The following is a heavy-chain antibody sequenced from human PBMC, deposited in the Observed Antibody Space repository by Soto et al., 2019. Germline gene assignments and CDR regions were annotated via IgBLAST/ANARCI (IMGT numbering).Heavy chain of an antibody. D-gene: IGHD2-2*01. Sequence: PGESLKISCKGSGYSFTSYWISWVRQMPGKGLEWMGRIDPSDSYTNYSPSFQGHVTISADKSISTAYLQWSSLKASDTAMYYCASLRDCSSTSCYQLLGGMDVWGQGTTVTVSS. CDR2: IDPSDSYT. CDR1: GYSFTSYW. J-gene: IGHJ6*02. V-gene: IGHV5-10-1*01. CDR3: ASLRDCSSTSCYQLLGGMDV.